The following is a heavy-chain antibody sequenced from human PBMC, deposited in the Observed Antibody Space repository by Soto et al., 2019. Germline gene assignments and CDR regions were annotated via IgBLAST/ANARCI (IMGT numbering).Heavy chain of an antibody. Sequence: SETLSLTCAVSGGSISSSNWWSWVRQPPGKGLEWIGEIYHSGSTNYNPSLKSRVTISVDKSKNQFSLKLSSLSAADTVVYYCARVYSGSYSDSWGQGTLVTVSS. CDR2: IYHSGST. D-gene: IGHD1-26*01. CDR1: GGSISSSNW. J-gene: IGHJ4*02. V-gene: IGHV4-4*02. CDR3: ARVYSGSYSDS.